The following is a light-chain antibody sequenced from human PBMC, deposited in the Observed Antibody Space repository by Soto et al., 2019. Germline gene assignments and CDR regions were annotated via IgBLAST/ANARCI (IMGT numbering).Light chain of an antibody. J-gene: IGKJ5*01. Sequence: LSLSPGTLSFSPGERATLSCRASQSVSNFLAWYQQKPGQAPRLLIYDTSNRATGIPARFSGSGSGTDFTLTINNLEPEDFAVYYWQQRSNWPITCGQGTRLE. CDR1: QSVSNF. V-gene: IGKV3-11*01. CDR3: QQRSNWPIT. CDR2: DTS.